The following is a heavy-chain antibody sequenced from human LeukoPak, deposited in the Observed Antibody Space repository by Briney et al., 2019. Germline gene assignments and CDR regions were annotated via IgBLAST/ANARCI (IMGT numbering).Heavy chain of an antibody. D-gene: IGHD6-13*01. CDR3: ARDMGAAAGGTS. Sequence: PGGSLRLSCAASGFTFSSYSMNWVRQAPGKGLEWVSSISSSSSYIYYADSVKGRFTISRDNAKNSLYLQMNSLRAEDTVVYYCARDMGAAAGGTSWGQGTLVTVSS. V-gene: IGHV3-21*01. CDR2: ISSSSSYI. CDR1: GFTFSSYS. J-gene: IGHJ4*02.